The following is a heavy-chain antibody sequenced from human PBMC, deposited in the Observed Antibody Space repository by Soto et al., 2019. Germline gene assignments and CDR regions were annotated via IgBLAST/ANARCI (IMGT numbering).Heavy chain of an antibody. Sequence: SVKVSCKASGSTFSSYAISWVRQAPGQGLEWMGGIIPIFGTANYAQKFQGRVTITADESTSTAYMELSSLRSEDTAVYYCASAGAYCGGDCPPWGQGTLVTVSS. CDR3: ASAGAYCGGDCPP. CDR2: IIPIFGTA. J-gene: IGHJ5*02. V-gene: IGHV1-69*13. D-gene: IGHD2-21*02. CDR1: GSTFSSYA.